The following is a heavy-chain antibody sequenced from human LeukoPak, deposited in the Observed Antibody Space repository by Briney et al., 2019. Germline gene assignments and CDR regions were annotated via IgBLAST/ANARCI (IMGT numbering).Heavy chain of an antibody. CDR1: GFTFSTYA. CDR2: IGGGADYT. J-gene: IGHJ4*02. Sequence: GGSLRLSCAASGFTFSTYAMAWVRQAPGKGLEWVSAIGGGADYTFYADSVTDRFTISRDNSKNTLYLQMNSLRAEDTAVYYCARVVHYGSGPAVGWGQGTLVTVSS. D-gene: IGHD3-10*01. V-gene: IGHV3-23*01. CDR3: ARVVHYGSGPAVG.